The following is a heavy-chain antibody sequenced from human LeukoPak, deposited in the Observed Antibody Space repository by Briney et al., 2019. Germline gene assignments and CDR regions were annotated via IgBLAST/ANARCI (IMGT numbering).Heavy chain of an antibody. CDR2: IKQDGSEK. V-gene: IGHV3-7*01. J-gene: IGHJ4*02. CDR3: ARWGYYDSSGYYLLDY. D-gene: IGHD3-22*01. Sequence: PGGSLRLSCAASGFTFSSYWMSWVRQAPGKGLEWVANIKQDGSEKYYVDSVKGRFTISRDNAKNSLYLQMNSLRAEDTAVYYCARWGYYDSSGYYLLDYWGQGTLVTVSS. CDR1: GFTFSSYW.